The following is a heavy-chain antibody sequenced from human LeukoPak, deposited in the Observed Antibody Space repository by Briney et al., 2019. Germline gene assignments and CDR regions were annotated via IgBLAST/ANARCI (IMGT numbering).Heavy chain of an antibody. V-gene: IGHV1-2*02. CDR2: INPNSGGT. CDR1: GYTFTGYY. Sequence: ASVKVSCKASGYTFTGYYMHWVRQAPGQGLEWMGWINPNSGGTNYAQKFQGRVTMTRDTSISTAYMELSSLRSEDTAVYYCARAADYSSPYYYYGMDVWGQGTTVTVSS. J-gene: IGHJ6*02. D-gene: IGHD6-13*01. CDR3: ARAADYSSPYYYYGMDV.